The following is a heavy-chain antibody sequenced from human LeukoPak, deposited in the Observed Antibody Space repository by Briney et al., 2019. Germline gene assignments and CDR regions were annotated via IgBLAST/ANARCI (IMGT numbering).Heavy chain of an antibody. Sequence: GGSLRLSCAASGFTFINYPMTWVRQAPGKGLEWVSAITGGGGSTYYLHPVKGWFTISRDNSKNTLYLQMNSLRPEDTAVYYCAKDGSGSYYFSYYYYYMDVWGKGTTVTVSS. CDR2: ITGGGGST. J-gene: IGHJ6*03. CDR1: GFTFINYP. V-gene: IGHV3-23*01. D-gene: IGHD3-10*01. CDR3: AKDGSGSYYFSYYYYYMDV.